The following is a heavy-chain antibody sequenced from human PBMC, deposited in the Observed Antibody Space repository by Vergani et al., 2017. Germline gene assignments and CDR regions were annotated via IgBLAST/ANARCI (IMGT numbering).Heavy chain of an antibody. D-gene: IGHD3-16*01. CDR2: IQFDGSNQ. J-gene: IGHJ4*02. CDR3: AKHFRGWGIDY. Sequence: QVQLVESGGGVVQRGGSLRLSCATSGFTLSNYDMQWIRQGPGKGLEFAALIQFDGSNQYYADSVKGRFTLSRDFSKNTLYLQMNSLRTDDTATYYCAKHFRGWGIDYWGQGTQVIVSS. V-gene: IGHV3-30*02. CDR1: GFTLSNYD.